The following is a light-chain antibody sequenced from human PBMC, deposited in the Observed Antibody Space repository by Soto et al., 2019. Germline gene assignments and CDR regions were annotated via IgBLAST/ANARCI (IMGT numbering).Light chain of an antibody. CDR3: SSYTSSSTPYV. CDR1: NSDVGGYNY. CDR2: DVT. J-gene: IGLJ1*01. Sequence: QSALTQPASVSGSPGQSSTISCTGTNSDVGGYNYVSWYQHHPGKAPKLLIYDVTNRPSGVSNRFSASKSGNTASLTISSLQAEDEADYYCSSYTSSSTPYVFGTATKLTVL. V-gene: IGLV2-14*03.